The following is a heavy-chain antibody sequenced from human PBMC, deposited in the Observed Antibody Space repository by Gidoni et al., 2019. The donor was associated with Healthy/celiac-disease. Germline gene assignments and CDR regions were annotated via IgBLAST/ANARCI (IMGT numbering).Heavy chain of an antibody. V-gene: IGHV3-11*01. Sequence: QVQLVESGGGLVKPGGSLRRSCAASRFTFSDYYMSWIRQAPGKGLEWVSYISSSGSTIYYADSVKGRFTISRDNAKNSLYLQMNSLRAEDTAVYYCARFPDSTNPSHYYYDGMDVWGQGTTVTVSS. CDR1: RFTFSDYY. D-gene: IGHD6-13*01. CDR3: ARFPDSTNPSHYYYDGMDV. J-gene: IGHJ6*02. CDR2: ISSSGSTI.